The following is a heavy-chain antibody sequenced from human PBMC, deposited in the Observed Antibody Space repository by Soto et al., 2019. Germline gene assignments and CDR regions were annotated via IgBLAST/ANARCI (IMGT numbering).Heavy chain of an antibody. D-gene: IGHD3-16*01. J-gene: IGHJ4*02. CDR3: AAGGVTSVAQFDY. CDR2: IGAAGDT. Sequence: EVQLVESGGGVVQPGGSLRLSCAASGFTFSNYAMHWVRQPTGKGLEWVSGIGAAGDTYYPGSVKGRFTISRENAKNSLYLQMNSLRAGDTAVYYCAAGGVTSVAQFDYWGQGTLVTVSS. CDR1: GFTFSNYA. V-gene: IGHV3-13*01.